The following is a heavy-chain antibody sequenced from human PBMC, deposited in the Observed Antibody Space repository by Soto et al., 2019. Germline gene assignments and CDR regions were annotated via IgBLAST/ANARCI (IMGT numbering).Heavy chain of an antibody. CDR2: INHSGST. J-gene: IGHJ4*02. CDR1: GGSFSDYY. Sequence: SETLSLTCAVYGGSFSDYYWTWIRQPPGKGLEWIAEINHSGSTNYNPSLKSRVTISVDTSKNQFSLKLSSVTAADTAVYYCARTGVVVVTASTFDYWGQGTLVTVSS. D-gene: IGHD2-21*02. V-gene: IGHV4-34*01. CDR3: ARTGVVVVTASTFDY.